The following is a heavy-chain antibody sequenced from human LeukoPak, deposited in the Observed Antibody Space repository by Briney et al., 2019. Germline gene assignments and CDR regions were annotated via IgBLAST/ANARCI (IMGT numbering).Heavy chain of an antibody. CDR3: ASRDVTTPF. J-gene: IGHJ4*02. D-gene: IGHD4-17*01. V-gene: IGHV3-48*01. CDR2: ISSGSSTI. Sequence: GGSLRLSCAASGFTFISYSMNWVRQAPGKGLEWVSYISSGSSTIYYADSVKGRFTISRDNAKNSLYLQMNSLRAEDRAVYYCASRDVTTPFWGQGTLVTVSS. CDR1: GFTFISYS.